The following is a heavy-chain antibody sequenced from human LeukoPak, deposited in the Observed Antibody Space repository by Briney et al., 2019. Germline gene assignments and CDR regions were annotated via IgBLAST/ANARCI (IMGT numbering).Heavy chain of an antibody. J-gene: IGHJ4*02. V-gene: IGHV4-31*03. Sequence: SETLSLTCTVSCGSVSSGGDEWSWIRERPGRGLEWIGYMDDSGSTYYNPSLKSRVTISVATSKNQFSLKLSSVTAADTAVYYCARAWASYYYGSGTFDYWGQGTLVTVSS. CDR3: ARAWASYYYGSGTFDY. D-gene: IGHD3-10*01. CDR1: CGSVSSGGDE. CDR2: MDDSGST.